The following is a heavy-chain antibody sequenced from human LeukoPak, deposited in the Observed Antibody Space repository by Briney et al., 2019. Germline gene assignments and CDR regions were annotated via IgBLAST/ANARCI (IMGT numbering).Heavy chain of an antibody. CDR3: ARDPTVYGQPGF. Sequence: GGSLRLSCAASGFTFSSYAMSWVRQAPGMGLEWVSSISGSSSDIYYVDSVKGRFTISRDNAKNSLYLQMNSLRAEDTAVYYCARDPTVYGQPGFWGQGTLVTVSS. J-gene: IGHJ4*02. CDR1: GFTFSSYA. CDR2: ISGSSSDI. D-gene: IGHD3-10*01. V-gene: IGHV3-21*01.